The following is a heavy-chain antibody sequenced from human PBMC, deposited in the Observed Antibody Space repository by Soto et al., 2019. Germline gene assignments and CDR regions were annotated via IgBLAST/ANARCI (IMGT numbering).Heavy chain of an antibody. V-gene: IGHV1-46*01. J-gene: IGHJ4*02. CDR1: GYTFTSYD. D-gene: IGHD3-22*01. Sequence: ASVKVSCKASGYTFTSYDINWVRQATGQGLEWMGIIKPSGGSTRYAQKFQGRVTMTRDTSTSTVYMELSSLKSDDTAIYYCARDRLRGYDSSGFYSWGQGTMVTVSS. CDR3: ARDRLRGYDSSGFYS. CDR2: IKPSGGST.